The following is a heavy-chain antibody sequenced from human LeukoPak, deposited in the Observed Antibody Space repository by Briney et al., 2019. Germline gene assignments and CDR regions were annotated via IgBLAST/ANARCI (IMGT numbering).Heavy chain of an antibody. CDR2: ISAYNGHT. CDR3: ARDDGRYFDRLGHDAFDI. V-gene: IGHV1-18*01. D-gene: IGHD3-9*01. J-gene: IGHJ3*02. Sequence: ASVKVSCKASGYTFTNYGISWVRQAPGQGLEWMGWISAYNGHTKYAQKFQGRVTMTTDTSTSTAYMELRSLSSDDTAVYYCARDDGRYFDRLGHDAFDIWGQGTLVTVSS. CDR1: GYTFTNYG.